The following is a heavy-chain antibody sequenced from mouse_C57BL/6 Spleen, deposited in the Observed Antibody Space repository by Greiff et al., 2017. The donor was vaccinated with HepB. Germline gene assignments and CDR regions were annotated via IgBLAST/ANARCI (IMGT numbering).Heavy chain of an antibody. CDR3: AREGGHFDV. Sequence: EVKLMESGGGLVKPGGSLKLSCAASGFTFSSYAMSWVRQTPEKRLEWVATISDGGSYTYYPDNVKGRFTISRDNAKNNLYLQMSHLKSEDTAMYYCAREGGHFDVWGTGTTVTVSS. CDR1: GFTFSSYA. CDR2: ISDGGSYT. V-gene: IGHV5-4*01. J-gene: IGHJ1*03.